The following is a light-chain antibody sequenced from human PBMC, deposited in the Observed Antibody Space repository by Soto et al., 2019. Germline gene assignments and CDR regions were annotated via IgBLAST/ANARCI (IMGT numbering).Light chain of an antibody. Sequence: EIVLTQSPGTLSLSPGERATLSCRASQIVSSSYLAWYQQKPGQAPRLLIYGASSRATGIPARFSGSGSGTEFTLTISSLQPEDFAVYYCQQYNNWPTFGQGTKVDIK. CDR1: QIVSSSY. J-gene: IGKJ1*01. V-gene: IGKV3-20*01. CDR2: GAS. CDR3: QQYNNWPT.